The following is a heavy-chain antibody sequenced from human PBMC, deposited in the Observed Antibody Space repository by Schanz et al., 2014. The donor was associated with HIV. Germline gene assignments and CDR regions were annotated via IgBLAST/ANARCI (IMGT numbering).Heavy chain of an antibody. CDR2: INTSGGGT. CDR3: ARERMATGGLDV. V-gene: IGHV1-46*01. CDR1: GYSFTSYF. J-gene: IGHJ6*02. D-gene: IGHD2-15*01. Sequence: QAQLVQSGAEVKKPGASVKVSCKASGYSFTSYFIHWVRQAPGQGLEWMGVINTSGGGTSDALQGRVIMTRDTSTSTVYMDLSNLRFQDSAVYYCARERMATGGLDVWGQGTTVTVSS.